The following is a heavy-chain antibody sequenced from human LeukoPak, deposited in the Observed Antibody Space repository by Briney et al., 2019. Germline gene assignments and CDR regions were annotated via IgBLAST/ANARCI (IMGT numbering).Heavy chain of an antibody. CDR1: GITFSSYS. V-gene: IGHV3-48*01. CDR3: AKSREWLVYYGMDV. J-gene: IGHJ6*02. D-gene: IGHD6-19*01. Sequence: GGSLRLSCGASGITFSSYSMNWVRQAPGKGLEWVSYISSSGSTKYYADSVKGRFTISRDNSKNTLYLQMNSLRAEDTAVYYCAKSREWLVYYGMDVWGQGTTVTVSS. CDR2: ISSSGSTK.